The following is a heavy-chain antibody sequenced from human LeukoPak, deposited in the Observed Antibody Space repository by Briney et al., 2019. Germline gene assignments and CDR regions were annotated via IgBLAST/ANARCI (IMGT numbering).Heavy chain of an antibody. CDR3: ARVGYSWNAFDI. J-gene: IGHJ3*02. CDR1: GFTFSSYS. D-gene: IGHD5-12*01. V-gene: IGHV3-48*01. CDR2: ITSSSDTI. Sequence: GGSLRLSCAAYGFTFSSYSMNWVRQAPGKGLEWVAFITSSSDTISYADSVKGRFTISRDNAKNSLYLQMDGLRAEDTAVYYCARVGYSWNAFDIWGQGTMVTVSS.